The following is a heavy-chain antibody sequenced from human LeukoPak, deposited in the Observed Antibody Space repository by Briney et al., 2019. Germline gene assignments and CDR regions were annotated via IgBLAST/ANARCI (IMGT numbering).Heavy chain of an antibody. Sequence: GGSLRLSCAASGFTFSTYWMYWVRQAPGKGLVWVSRINSDGSSTSYADSVKGRFTISRDNAKNTLYLQMNSLRAEDAAVYYCTRDQYNSGWYYFDYWGQGTLVTVSS. V-gene: IGHV3-74*01. CDR1: GFTFSTYW. CDR2: INSDGSST. D-gene: IGHD6-19*01. J-gene: IGHJ4*02. CDR3: TRDQYNSGWYYFDY.